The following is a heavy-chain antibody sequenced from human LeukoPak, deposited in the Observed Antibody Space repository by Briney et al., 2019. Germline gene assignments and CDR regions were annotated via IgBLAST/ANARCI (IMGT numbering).Heavy chain of an antibody. CDR3: ARDRDSSSWSRGYFDY. Sequence: GRSLRLSCAASGFTFSSYAMHWVRQAPGKGLEWVAVISYDGSNKYYADSVKGRFTISRDNSKNTLYLQMNSLRAEDTAVYYCARDRDSSSWSRGYFDYWGQETLVTVSS. CDR1: GFTFSSYA. J-gene: IGHJ4*02. D-gene: IGHD6-13*01. CDR2: ISYDGSNK. V-gene: IGHV3-30*04.